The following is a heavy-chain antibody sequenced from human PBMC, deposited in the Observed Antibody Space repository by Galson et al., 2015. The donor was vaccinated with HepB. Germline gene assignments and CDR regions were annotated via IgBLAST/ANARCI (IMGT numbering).Heavy chain of an antibody. CDR1: GYTFTSYD. J-gene: IGHJ6*03. CDR2: MNPNSGNT. D-gene: IGHD2-2*01. Sequence: SVKVSCKASGYTFTSYDINWVRQATGQGLEWMGWMNPNSGNTGYAQKFQGRVTMTRNTSISTAYMELSSLRSEDTAVYYCARGLMEREYQLLFPSYYYYYMDVWGKGTTVTVSS. CDR3: ARGLMEREYQLLFPSYYYYYMDV. V-gene: IGHV1-8*01.